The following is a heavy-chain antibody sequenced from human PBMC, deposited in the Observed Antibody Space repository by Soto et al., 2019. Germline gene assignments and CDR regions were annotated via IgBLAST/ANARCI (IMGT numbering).Heavy chain of an antibody. D-gene: IGHD3-22*01. CDR3: ARDVNMGYYDSSGYFAYYYYGMDV. CDR1: GDSVSSNSAA. CDR2: TYYRSKWYN. V-gene: IGHV6-1*01. Sequence: QTLSLTCAISGDSVSSNSAAWNWIRQSPSRGLEWLGRTYYRSKWYNDYAVSVKSRITINPDTSKNQFSLQLNSVTPEDTAVYYCARDVNMGYYDSSGYFAYYYYGMDVWGQGTTFTVAS. J-gene: IGHJ6*02.